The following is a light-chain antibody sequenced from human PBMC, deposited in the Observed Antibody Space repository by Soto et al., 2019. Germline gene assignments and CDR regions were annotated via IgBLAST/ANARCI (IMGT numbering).Light chain of an antibody. CDR3: QQYYSTPQT. Sequence: DIVMTQSPDSLAVSLGERATINCKSSQSLLYSSNNKNYLAWYQQKPGQPPKLLVYWASTRESGVPDRFSGSGSGTDFTLTINSLQAEDVAVYYCQQYYSTPQTFGQGTKLEIQ. CDR1: QSLLYSSNNKNY. CDR2: WAS. J-gene: IGKJ2*01. V-gene: IGKV4-1*01.